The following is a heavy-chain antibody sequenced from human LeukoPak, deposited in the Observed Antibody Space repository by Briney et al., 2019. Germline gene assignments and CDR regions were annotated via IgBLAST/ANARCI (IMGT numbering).Heavy chain of an antibody. CDR3: ASSHSSGWYLFWFDP. CDR1: GGSISSSSYY. V-gene: IGHV4-39*01. Sequence: KSSETLSLTCTVSGGSISSSSYYWGWIRQPPGKGREGIGSIYYSGSTYYNPSLKIQVTISVDTSKNQFSLKLSSVTAADTAVYYCASSHSSGWYLFWFDPWGQGTLVTVSS. D-gene: IGHD6-19*01. CDR2: IYYSGST. J-gene: IGHJ5*02.